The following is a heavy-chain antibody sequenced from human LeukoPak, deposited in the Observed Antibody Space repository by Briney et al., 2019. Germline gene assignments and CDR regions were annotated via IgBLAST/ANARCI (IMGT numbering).Heavy chain of an antibody. Sequence: GGSLRLSCAASEFTFSNYAMHWVRQAPGKGLAWVSVIFCDDNSHYYTDYVQSRFTISRANSTHTLYLNMNSLRPGDTAVYYCARAMVVVVPAAMWGQGTLVTVSS. CDR3: ARAMVVVVPAAM. D-gene: IGHD2-2*01. J-gene: IGHJ4*02. CDR2: IFCDDNSH. V-gene: IGHV3-30-3*01. CDR1: EFTFSNYA.